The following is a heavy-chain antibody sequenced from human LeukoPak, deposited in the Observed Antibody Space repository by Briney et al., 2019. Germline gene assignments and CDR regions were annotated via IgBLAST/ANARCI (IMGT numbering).Heavy chain of an antibody. CDR1: GFTFSSYW. V-gene: IGHV3-7*03. J-gene: IGHJ5*02. CDR2: IKQDGSEK. D-gene: IGHD2-2*01. Sequence: GGSLRLSCAASGFTFSSYWMIWVRQAPGKGLEWVANIKQDGSEKYYVDSVKGRFTISRDNAKNSLYLQMNSLRAEDTAVYYCARGGGGFCSSTSCYYNWFDPWGQGTLVTVSS. CDR3: ARGGGGFCSSTSCYYNWFDP.